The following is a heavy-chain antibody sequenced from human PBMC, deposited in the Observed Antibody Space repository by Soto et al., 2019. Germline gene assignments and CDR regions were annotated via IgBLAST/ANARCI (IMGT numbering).Heavy chain of an antibody. CDR2: IKSKTDGGTT. J-gene: IGHJ6*02. CDR3: TTDRRVAARLGYYYYYGMDV. Sequence: GGSLRLSCAASGFTFSNAWMSWVRQAPGKGLEWVGRIKSKTDGGTTDYAAPVKGRFTISRDDSKNTLYLQMNSLKTEDTAVYYCTTDRRVAARLGYYYYYGMDVWGQGTTVTVPS. V-gene: IGHV3-15*01. CDR1: GFTFSNAW. D-gene: IGHD6-6*01.